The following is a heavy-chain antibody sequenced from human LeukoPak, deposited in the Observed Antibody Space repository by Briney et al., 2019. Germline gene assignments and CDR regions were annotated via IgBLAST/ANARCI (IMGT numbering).Heavy chain of an antibody. D-gene: IGHD1-26*01. CDR2: IKRGGSEK. CDR3: AREGRIVGATTAFDI. V-gene: IGHV3-7*01. Sequence: GGSLRLSCAASGFTFSSYWMSWVRQAPGKGLEWVANIKRGGSEKYYVDSVKGRFTISRDNAKNSLYLQMNSLRAEDTAVYYCAREGRIVGATTAFDIWGQGTMVTVSS. CDR1: GFTFSSYW. J-gene: IGHJ3*02.